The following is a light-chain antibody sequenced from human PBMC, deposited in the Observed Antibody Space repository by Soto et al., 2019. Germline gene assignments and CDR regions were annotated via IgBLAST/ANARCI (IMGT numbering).Light chain of an antibody. CDR3: CSYAGSSTLYV. Sequence: QSALTQPASVSGSPGRSITISCTGTSSDVWSYNLVSWYQQHPDKAPQLIIFEATQRPSGVSSRFSGSKSGNTAYLTISGLQAEDEADYYCCSYAGSSTLYVFGTGTKLTV. V-gene: IGLV2-23*01. CDR2: EAT. CDR1: SSDVWSYNL. J-gene: IGLJ1*01.